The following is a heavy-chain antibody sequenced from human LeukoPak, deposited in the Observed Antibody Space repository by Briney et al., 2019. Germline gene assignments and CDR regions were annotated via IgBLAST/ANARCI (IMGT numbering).Heavy chain of an antibody. CDR2: ISSSSSYI. V-gene: IGHV3-21*01. CDR1: GFTFSSYS. J-gene: IGHJ4*02. D-gene: IGHD2-15*01. Sequence: GGSLRLSCAASGFTFSSYSMNWGRQAPGKGLEWVSSISSSSSYIYYADSVKGRITISRDNAKNSLYLQMNSLRAEDTAVYYCASYPPGYCSGGSCPTGGWGQGTLVTVSS. CDR3: ASYPPGYCSGGSCPTGG.